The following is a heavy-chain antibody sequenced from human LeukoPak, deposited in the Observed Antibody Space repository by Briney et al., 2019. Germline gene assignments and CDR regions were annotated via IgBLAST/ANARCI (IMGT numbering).Heavy chain of an antibody. CDR3: ARGPTMAADKGYFDF. D-gene: IGHD6-13*01. CDR1: GGSISSTSYY. V-gene: IGHV4-39*07. Sequence: SETLSLTCTVSGGSISSTSYYWGWIRQPPGKGLEWIGNFYYSGSTNYNPSLKSRVTISVDTSKNQFSLRLSSVTAADTAVYYCARGPTMAADKGYFDFWGQGTLVTVSS. J-gene: IGHJ4*02. CDR2: FYYSGST.